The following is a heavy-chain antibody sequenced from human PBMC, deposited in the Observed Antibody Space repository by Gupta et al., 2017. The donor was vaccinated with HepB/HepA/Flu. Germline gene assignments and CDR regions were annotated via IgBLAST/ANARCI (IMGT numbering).Heavy chain of an antibody. V-gene: IGHV4-59*01. Sequence: QVQLQESGPGLVKPSETLSLTCTVCGGSISSYYWSWIRQPPGKGLEWNGYIYDSGSTNYNPSLKSRVTISVDTSKNQFSLKLSSVTAADTAVYYCARVKSADNGNWFDPWGQGTLVTGSS. J-gene: IGHJ5*02. CDR3: ARVKSADNGNWFDP. CDR2: IYDSGST. D-gene: IGHD2-2*01. CDR1: GGSISSYY.